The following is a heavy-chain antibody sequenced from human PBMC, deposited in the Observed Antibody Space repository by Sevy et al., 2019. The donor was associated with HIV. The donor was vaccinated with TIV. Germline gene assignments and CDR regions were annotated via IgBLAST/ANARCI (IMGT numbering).Heavy chain of an antibody. J-gene: IGHJ4*02. CDR2: IYFTGNT. D-gene: IGHD1-1*01. CDR1: GGSISSYF. Sequence: SETLSLTCSVSGGSISSYFWTWVRQSPGKGLEWVCNIYFTGNTDYSPSLKSRVTLSLDTSKSQFSLTLKSVTAADTAFYCCARDSTTHPRVLDYWGQGTLVTVSS. V-gene: IGHV4-59*01. CDR3: ARDSTTHPRVLDY.